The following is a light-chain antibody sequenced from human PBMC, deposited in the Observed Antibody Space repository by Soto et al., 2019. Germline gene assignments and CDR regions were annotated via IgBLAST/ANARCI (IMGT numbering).Light chain of an antibody. J-gene: IGKJ1*01. CDR3: QQSYSTIWT. CDR1: QSVSNNY. Sequence: EIVLTQSPGTLSLSPGERATLSCRASQSVSNNYLAWYQQKPGQAPRLLIYGASNRATGIPDRFSGSGSGTDFTLTISRLEPEDFATYYCQQSYSTIWTFGQGTKVDIK. CDR2: GAS. V-gene: IGKV3-20*01.